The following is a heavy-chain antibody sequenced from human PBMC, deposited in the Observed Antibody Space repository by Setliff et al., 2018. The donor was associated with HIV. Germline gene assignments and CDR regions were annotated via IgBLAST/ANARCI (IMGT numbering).Heavy chain of an antibody. CDR1: GFIFNNFW. D-gene: IGHD3-10*01. CDR3: LRAAGSE. V-gene: IGHV3-74*01. CDR2: ISGSGTTT. J-gene: IGHJ4*02. Sequence: LRLSCSTSGFIFNNFWMHWVRQAPGKGLVWVSCISGSGTTTKYADFVKGRFTISRDNAKSTLYLQMNSLRVEDTAVYYCLRAAGSEWGQGTLVTVSS.